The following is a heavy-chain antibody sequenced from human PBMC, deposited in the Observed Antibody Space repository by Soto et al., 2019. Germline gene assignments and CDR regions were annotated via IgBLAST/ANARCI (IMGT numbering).Heavy chain of an antibody. CDR2: IWYDGSNK. CDR1: GFTFSSYG. CDR3: ARKYSSRGEGHHSDY. J-gene: IGHJ4*02. V-gene: IGHV3-33*01. Sequence: QVPLVESGGGVVQPGRSLRLSCAASGFTFSSYGMHWVRQAPGKGLEWVAVIWYDGSNKYYADSVKGRFTISRDNSKNTLYLQMNSLRAEDTAVYYCARKYSSRGEGHHSDYWGQGTLVTVSS. D-gene: IGHD6-13*01.